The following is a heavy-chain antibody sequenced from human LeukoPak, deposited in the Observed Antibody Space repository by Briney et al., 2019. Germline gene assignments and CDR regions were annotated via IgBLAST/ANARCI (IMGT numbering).Heavy chain of an antibody. CDR1: GFTFSSYS. D-gene: IGHD3-3*01. CDR3: ARDLLARGQALLDQ. Sequence: GGSLRLSCAASGFTFSSYSMNWVRQAPGKGLEWVSSISSGSGDIYYADSVKGRFTISRDNAKNSLYLQMNSLRAEDTAAYYCARDLLARGQALLDQWGQGTLVTVSS. CDR2: ISSGSGDI. V-gene: IGHV3-21*01. J-gene: IGHJ4*02.